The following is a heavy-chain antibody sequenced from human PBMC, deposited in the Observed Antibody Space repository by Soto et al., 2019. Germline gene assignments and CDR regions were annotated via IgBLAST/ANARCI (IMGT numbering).Heavy chain of an antibody. J-gene: IGHJ4*02. CDR2: IKQDGSEK. Sequence: EVQLVESGGGLVQPGGSLRLSCAASGFTFSSYWMSWVRQAPGKGLEWVANIKQDGSEKYYVDSVKGRFTISRDNAKNSLYLQMNSLRAEDTAVYYCAKAIYEGATTIGDYWGQGTLVTVSS. V-gene: IGHV3-7*01. CDR1: GFTFSSYW. CDR3: AKAIYEGATTIGDY. D-gene: IGHD1-26*01.